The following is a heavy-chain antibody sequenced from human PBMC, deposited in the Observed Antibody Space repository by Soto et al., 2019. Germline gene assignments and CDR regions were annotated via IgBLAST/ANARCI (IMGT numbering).Heavy chain of an antibody. CDR1: GGTFSSYT. Sequence: GASVKVSWKASGGTFSSYTISWGRQAPGQGLEWVGRIIPILGIANYAQQFQATVTLTADKSTSTAYMELSSLRSEDTAVYYCARDAPGLLRDQLPLDYYYYMDVWGKGTTVTVSS. J-gene: IGHJ6*03. CDR2: IIPILGIA. D-gene: IGHD2-2*01. CDR3: ARDAPGLLRDQLPLDYYYYMDV. V-gene: IGHV1-69*04.